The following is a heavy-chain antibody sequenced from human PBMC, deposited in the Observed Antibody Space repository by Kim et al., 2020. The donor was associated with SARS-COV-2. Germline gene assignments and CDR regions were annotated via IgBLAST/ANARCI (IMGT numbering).Heavy chain of an antibody. J-gene: IGHJ6*02. Sequence: SLKSRVTISVDTSKNQFSLKLSSVTAADTAVYYCARGYGSGSFSYYGMDVWGQGTTVTVSS. CDR3: ARGYGSGSFSYYGMDV. D-gene: IGHD3-10*01. V-gene: IGHV4-34*13.